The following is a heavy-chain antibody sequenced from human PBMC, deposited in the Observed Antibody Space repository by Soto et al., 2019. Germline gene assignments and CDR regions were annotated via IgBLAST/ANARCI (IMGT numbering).Heavy chain of an antibody. Sequence: QVQLQLWGAGLLKPAETLSPTCSVYGGSFSGYYWSWIRQPPGKGLEWIGEINHSGTTKYNPSLKSRVTISVDTSKNQVSLKLSSVTAADTAVYYCASGKVRTARPSRRYYYYGLDVWGQGTTVTVSS. J-gene: IGHJ6*02. D-gene: IGHD6-6*01. CDR3: ASGKVRTARPSRRYYYYGLDV. CDR1: GGSFSGYY. V-gene: IGHV4-34*01. CDR2: INHSGTT.